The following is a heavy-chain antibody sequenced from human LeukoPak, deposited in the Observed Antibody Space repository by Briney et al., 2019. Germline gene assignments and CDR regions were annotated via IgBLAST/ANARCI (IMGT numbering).Heavy chain of an antibody. J-gene: IGHJ4*02. CDR1: VFTFSSYT. V-gene: IGHV3-23*01. Sequence: GGSLRLSPASSVFTFSSYTMNWVRQAPGKGLEWVSAISGSGGSIYYADSVKGRFTISRDNSKNTLYLQMNSLRAEDTAVYHCAKLPYFAYFDYWGQGTLVSVSS. D-gene: IGHD3-9*01. CDR3: AKLPYFAYFDY. CDR2: ISGSGGSI.